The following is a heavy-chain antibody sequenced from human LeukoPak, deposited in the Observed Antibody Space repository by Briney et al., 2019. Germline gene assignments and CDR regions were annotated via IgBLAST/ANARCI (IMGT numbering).Heavy chain of an antibody. CDR3: ATALYYYDSSGYYFDY. D-gene: IGHD3-22*01. CDR2: FGPEDGET. CDR1: GYTLTELS. V-gene: IGHV1-24*01. Sequence: GASVKVSCKVSGYTLTELSMHWVRQAPGKGLEWMGGFGPEDGETIYAQKFQGRVTMTEDTSTDTAYMELSSLRSEDTAVYYCATALYYYDSSGYYFDYWGQGTLVTVSS. J-gene: IGHJ4*02.